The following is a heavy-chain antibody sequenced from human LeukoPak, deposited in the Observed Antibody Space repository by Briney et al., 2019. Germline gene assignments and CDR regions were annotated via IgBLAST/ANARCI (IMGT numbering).Heavy chain of an antibody. CDR3: ARDATLTPRPYYYGMDV. J-gene: IGHJ6*04. V-gene: IGHV4-59*01. CDR1: GGSISSYY. CDR2: IYYSGST. Sequence: SETLSLTCTVSGGSISSYYWSWIRQPPGKGLEWIGYIYYSGSTNYIPSLKSRVTISVDTSKNQFSLKLSSATAADTAVYYCARDATLTPRPYYYGMDVWGKGTTVTVSS.